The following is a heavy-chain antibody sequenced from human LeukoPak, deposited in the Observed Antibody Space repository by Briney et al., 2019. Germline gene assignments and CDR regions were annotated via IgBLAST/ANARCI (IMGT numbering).Heavy chain of an antibody. Sequence: SETLSLTCTVSGGSISSYYWSWIRQSPGKGLGCIGYIHYTGSTNYNPSLKSRVTISVETSKNQFSLKLKSVTAADTAVYYCARGGYYGSGNDFRFDPWSQGTLVTVSS. CDR1: GGSISSYY. V-gene: IGHV4-59*01. J-gene: IGHJ5*02. CDR2: IHYTGST. D-gene: IGHD3-10*01. CDR3: ARGGYYGSGNDFRFDP.